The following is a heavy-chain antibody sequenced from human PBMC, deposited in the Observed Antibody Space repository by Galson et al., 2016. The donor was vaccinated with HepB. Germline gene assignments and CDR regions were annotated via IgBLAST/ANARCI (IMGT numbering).Heavy chain of an antibody. J-gene: IGHJ4*02. V-gene: IGHV3-53*01. CDR2: IYSGGST. CDR1: EFTASSNY. D-gene: IGHD6-19*01. Sequence: SLRLSCAAYEFTASSNYLNWIRQAPGKGLEWVSAIYSGGSTHYADSVKGRFTISRDNSKNTVYLEMKSLRAEDTAVYYCERALSGWDGFDYWGQGTLVIVSS. CDR3: ERALSGWDGFDY.